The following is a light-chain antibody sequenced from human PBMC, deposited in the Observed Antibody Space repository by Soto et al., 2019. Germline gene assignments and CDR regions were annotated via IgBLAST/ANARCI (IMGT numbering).Light chain of an antibody. CDR2: KAS. J-gene: IGKJ1*01. CDR1: QSIRSC. V-gene: IGKV1-5*03. Sequence: DIQMTQSHSTLSASVGDRVTITCRASQSIRSCLAWYQQKPGKAPKLLIYKASSLESGVPSRFSGSGAGTEFTLDISSMQPDDFATYYYQQYKNYPWTFGQGTNVEIK. CDR3: QQYKNYPWT.